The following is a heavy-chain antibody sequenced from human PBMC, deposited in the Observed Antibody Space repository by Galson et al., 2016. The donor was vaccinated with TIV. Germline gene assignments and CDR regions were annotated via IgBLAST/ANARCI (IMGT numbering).Heavy chain of an antibody. Sequence: SVKVSCKASGYTFTNYGISWVRQAPGQGLEWMGWIDTYNGDRRYAQKFQDRVTMTTDTSTSTAYLEVRSLRSDDTAVYYCARDVRGTWTNMDQWGQGTLVTVSS. CDR1: GYTFTNYG. CDR2: IDTYNGDR. CDR3: ARDVRGTWTNMDQ. J-gene: IGHJ4*02. V-gene: IGHV1-18*01. D-gene: IGHD1/OR15-1a*01.